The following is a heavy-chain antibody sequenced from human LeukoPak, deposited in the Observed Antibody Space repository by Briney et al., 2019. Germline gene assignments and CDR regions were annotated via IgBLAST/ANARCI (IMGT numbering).Heavy chain of an antibody. CDR1: GYTFTGHY. V-gene: IGHV1-2*02. CDR2: INPNSGGT. J-gene: IGHJ4*02. D-gene: IGHD3-22*01. CDR3: ARLAMIVVVITDTPFDY. Sequence: ASVKVSCKASGYTFTGHYMHWVRQAPGQGLEWMGWINPNSGGTNYAQKFQGRVTMTRDTSISTAYMELSRLRSDDTAVYYCARLAMIVVVITDTPFDYWGQGTLVTVSS.